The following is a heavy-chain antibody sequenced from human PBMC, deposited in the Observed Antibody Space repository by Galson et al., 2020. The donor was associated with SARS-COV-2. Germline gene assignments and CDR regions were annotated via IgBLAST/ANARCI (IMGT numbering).Heavy chain of an antibody. Sequence: TGGSLRLSCAASGFTVSDNYMCWVRQAPGKGLEWVSGIYNGGSTYYADSVKGRFTISRDNTKNTLHLQMNSLRAEDTAVYYCARDGRAYWNYYRCMDDWGQGTTVSVSS. CDR3: ARDGRAYWNYYRCMDD. CDR1: GFTVSDNY. V-gene: IGHV3-66*01. D-gene: IGHD3-16*01. J-gene: IGHJ6*02. CDR2: IYNGGST.